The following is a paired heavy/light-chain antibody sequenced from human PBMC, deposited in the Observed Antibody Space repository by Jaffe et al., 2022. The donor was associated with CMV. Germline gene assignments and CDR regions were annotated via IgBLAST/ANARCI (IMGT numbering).Heavy chain of an antibody. J-gene: IGHJ5*01. CDR2: IDWEDDK. CDR3: ARGDSNYVFDS. V-gene: IGHV2-70*13. D-gene: IGHD4-4*01. Sequence: QVTLRESGPALVNPTQTLTLTCSFSGFALSTYGMCVSWIRQPPGKALEWVALIDWEDDKYYNTSLKTRLTIFKDTSKNQVVLTMTNMDPVDTATYYCARGDSNYVFDSWGQGTLVTVSS. CDR1: GFALSTYGMC.
Light chain of an antibody. V-gene: IGLV3-9*01. J-gene: IGLJ2*01. CDR3: QVWDSITLSVI. CDR2: RDN. CDR1: NIAGKN. Sequence: SYELTQPLSMSVALGQTASITCGGDNIAGKNVHWYQQKPGQAPVLVIYRDNSRPSGIPERFSGSSSGNTATLSISRAQAGDEADYFCQVWDSITLSVIFGGGTKLTVL.